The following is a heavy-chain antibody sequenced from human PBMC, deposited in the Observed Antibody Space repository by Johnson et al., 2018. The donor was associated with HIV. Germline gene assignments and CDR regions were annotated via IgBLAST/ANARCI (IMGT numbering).Heavy chain of an antibody. CDR2: ISYDGSNK. Sequence: QEKLVESGGGVVQPGRSLRLSCAASGFTFSASAMHWVRQAPGKGLEWVAVISYDGSNKYYADSVKGRFTISRDNSKNTLYLQMNSLRAEDTAVYYGARVTLVLDIWGQGTMVTVSS. V-gene: IGHV3-30*04. CDR3: ARVTLVLDI. CDR1: GFTFSASA. D-gene: IGHD4/OR15-4a*01. J-gene: IGHJ3*02.